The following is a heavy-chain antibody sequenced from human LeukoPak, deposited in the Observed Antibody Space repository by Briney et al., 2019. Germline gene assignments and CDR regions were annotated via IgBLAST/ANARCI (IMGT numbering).Heavy chain of an antibody. Sequence: GGSLRLSCAASGFTFSSYSMNWARQAPGKGLEWVANIQQDGGQKYYVDSVKGRFIISRDNAKNSLYLQMNSLRAEDTAVYYCARVLARQFTSFSDSRPYSYYYMDVWGKGTTVTVSS. CDR3: ARVLARQFTSFSDSRPYSYYYMDV. J-gene: IGHJ6*03. CDR1: GFTFSSYS. D-gene: IGHD2-21*01. CDR2: IQQDGGQK. V-gene: IGHV3-7*01.